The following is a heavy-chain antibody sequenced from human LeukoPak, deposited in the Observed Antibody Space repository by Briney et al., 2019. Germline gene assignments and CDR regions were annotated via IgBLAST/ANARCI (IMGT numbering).Heavy chain of an antibody. V-gene: IGHV4-4*07. D-gene: IGHD4-17*01. Sequence: PSETLSLTCTVSGASISTYYWSWIRQPAGKGLEWIGRMYNNGSTKYTPSLKSRVTMSADTSKNQFSLKLSSVTAADTAVYYCARADYGDSPSFYYYYYMDVWGKGTTVTVSS. CDR3: ARADYGDSPSFYYYYYMDV. CDR1: GASISTYY. J-gene: IGHJ6*03. CDR2: MYNNGST.